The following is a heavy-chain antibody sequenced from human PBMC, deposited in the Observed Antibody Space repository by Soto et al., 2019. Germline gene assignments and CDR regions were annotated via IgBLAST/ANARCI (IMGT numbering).Heavy chain of an antibody. CDR2: IYWDDDE. Sequence: QITLKESGPTLVKPTQTLTLTCTFSGFSLSTSGVGVGWIRQPPGKALEWLALIYWDDDERYSPSLKSRLTITKDTAKNQVVLTMTNMDPVDTATYYCAHRRAGIVFDYWGQGTLVTVSS. J-gene: IGHJ4*02. CDR3: AHRRAGIVFDY. CDR1: GFSLSTSGVG. V-gene: IGHV2-5*02. D-gene: IGHD3-10*01.